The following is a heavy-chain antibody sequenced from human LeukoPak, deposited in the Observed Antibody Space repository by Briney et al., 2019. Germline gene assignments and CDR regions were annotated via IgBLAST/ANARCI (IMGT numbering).Heavy chain of an antibody. CDR3: ARRSSGWYQDY. D-gene: IGHD6-19*01. Sequence: GESVKISCKGSGYSFTSYWIGWVRQMPGKGLEWMGIIYPGDSDTRYSPSFQGQVTISADKSTSTAYLQWSSLKASDTAMFYCARRSSGWYQDYWGQGTLASVSS. V-gene: IGHV5-51*03. J-gene: IGHJ4*02. CDR2: IYPGDSDT. CDR1: GYSFTSYW.